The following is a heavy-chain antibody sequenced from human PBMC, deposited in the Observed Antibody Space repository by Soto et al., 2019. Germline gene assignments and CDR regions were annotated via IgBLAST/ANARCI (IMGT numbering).Heavy chain of an antibody. CDR3: VRIWNYVGMNWFDP. J-gene: IGHJ5*02. D-gene: IGHD1-7*01. CDR2: IYHTGNA. Sequence: QLLLQESGSGLVRPSQTLSLTCGVSGGSLSSSGYSWTWIRQPPGQGLEWIGHIYHTGNAYYNPSLKSRVTISLDRSKNQFSLNLTSVIAADTAIYYCVRIWNYVGMNWFDPWGQGTLVTVSS. CDR1: GGSLSSSGYS. V-gene: IGHV4-30-2*01.